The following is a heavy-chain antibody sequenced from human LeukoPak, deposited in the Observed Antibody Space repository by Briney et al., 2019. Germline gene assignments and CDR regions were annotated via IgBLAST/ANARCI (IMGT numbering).Heavy chain of an antibody. CDR1: GFTFSSYG. D-gene: IGHD6-6*01. V-gene: IGHV3-30*02. J-gene: IGHJ4*02. CDR2: IRYDGSNK. Sequence: GGSLRLSCAAPGFTFSSYGMHWVRQAPGKGLEWVAFIRYDGSNKYYADSVKGRFTISRDNSKNTLYLQMNSLRAEDTAVYYCAKAIHSSSSGVVDYWGQGTLVTVSS. CDR3: AKAIHSSSSGVVDY.